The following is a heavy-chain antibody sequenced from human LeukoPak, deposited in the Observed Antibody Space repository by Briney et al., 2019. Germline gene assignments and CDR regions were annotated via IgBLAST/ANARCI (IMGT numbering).Heavy chain of an antibody. CDR1: GFTFSIFG. D-gene: IGHD6-19*01. CDR3: AKVAVAGRKPEGFDY. Sequence: HTGGSLRLSCAASGFTFSIFGLNWVRQAPGKGPEWISYIDARSGITYYADSVQGRFTISRDDARESVFLQMDGLRAEDTAVYYCAKVAVAGRKPEGFDYWGQGTLVTVSS. CDR2: IDARSGIT. J-gene: IGHJ4*02. V-gene: IGHV3-48*01.